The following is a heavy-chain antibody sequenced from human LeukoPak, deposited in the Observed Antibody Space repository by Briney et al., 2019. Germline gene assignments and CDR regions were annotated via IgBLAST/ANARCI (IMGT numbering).Heavy chain of an antibody. CDR3: ARASVSNYYYYCGMDV. Sequence: ASVKVSCKASGYTFTSYGITWVRQAPGQGLEWVGWISTYNDNTNYAQKLQGRVTMTTDTSTSTAYMELRSLRSDDTAVYYCARASVSNYYYYCGMDVWGQGTTVTVSS. V-gene: IGHV1-18*01. J-gene: IGHJ6*02. CDR1: GYTFTSYG. CDR2: ISTYNDNT. D-gene: IGHD2-8*01.